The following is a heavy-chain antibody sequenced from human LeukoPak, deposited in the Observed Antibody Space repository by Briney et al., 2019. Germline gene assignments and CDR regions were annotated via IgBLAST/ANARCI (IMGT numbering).Heavy chain of an antibody. J-gene: IGHJ4*02. CDR2: INQDGSEK. D-gene: IGHD6-19*01. V-gene: IGHV3-7*01. CDR1: GFTFSDYY. CDR3: ARRDTSGWYYYDF. Sequence: PGGSLRLSCAASGFTFSDYYMSWIRQAPGKGLEWVANINQDGSEKYYVDSVKGRFTISRDNAKNSLSLQMNSLRAEDTAVYYCARRDTSGWYYYDFWGQGTLVTVSS.